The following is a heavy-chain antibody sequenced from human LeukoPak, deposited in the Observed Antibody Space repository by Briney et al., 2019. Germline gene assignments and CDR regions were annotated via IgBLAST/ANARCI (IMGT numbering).Heavy chain of an antibody. V-gene: IGHV1-46*01. CDR1: GYTFTSYY. CDR2: INPRGGST. CDR3: ARDRGEIVNYGSYYFDY. J-gene: IGHJ4*02. D-gene: IGHD3-10*01. Sequence: ASVKVSFKASGYTFTSYYMHWVRQAPGQGLEWMGIINPRGGSTTYAQKFQGRVTMTRDTSTSTVYMELSSLRSEDTAVYYCARDRGEIVNYGSYYFDYWGQGTLVTVSS.